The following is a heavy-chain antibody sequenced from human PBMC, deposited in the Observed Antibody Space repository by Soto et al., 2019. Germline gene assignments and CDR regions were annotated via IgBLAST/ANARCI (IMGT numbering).Heavy chain of an antibody. V-gene: IGHV4-34*01. Sequence: NPSETLSLTCAVYGESFSGYYWSWIRQPPGKGLEWIGEINHSGSMNYNPSLKSRVTMSVDTSKNQFSLNLNSVTAADTAVYYCARWPRYGSGSYYCYYSGLDVWGQGTTVTVSS. J-gene: IGHJ6*02. CDR3: ARWPRYGSGSYYCYYSGLDV. CDR2: INHSGSM. CDR1: GESFSGYY. D-gene: IGHD3-10*01.